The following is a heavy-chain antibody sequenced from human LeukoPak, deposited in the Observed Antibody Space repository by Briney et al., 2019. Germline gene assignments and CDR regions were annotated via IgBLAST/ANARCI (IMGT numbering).Heavy chain of an antibody. J-gene: IGHJ5*02. V-gene: IGHV1-69*13. D-gene: IGHD3-3*01. CDR1: GGTFSSYA. CDR2: IIPIFGTA. Sequence: SVKVSCTASGGTFSSYAISWVRQAPGQGLEWMGGIIPIFGTANYAQKFQGRVTITADESTSTAYMELSSLRSEDTAVYYCARDHRITIFGVASSWFDPWGQGTLVTVSS. CDR3: ARDHRITIFGVASSWFDP.